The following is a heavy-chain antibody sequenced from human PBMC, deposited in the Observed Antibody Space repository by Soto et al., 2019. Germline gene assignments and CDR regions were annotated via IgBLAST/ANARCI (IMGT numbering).Heavy chain of an antibody. D-gene: IGHD3-10*01. CDR3: ARGVTMVRGVIHTPYFDY. J-gene: IGHJ4*02. V-gene: IGHV4-31*01. Sequence: QVQLQESGPGLVKPSQTLSLTCTVSGGSISSGGYYWSWIRQHPGKGLEWIGYIYYSGSTYYNPSLNGLVTLSVATSKNQFSLKLSSVTAADTAVYYCARGVTMVRGVIHTPYFDYWGQGTLVTVSS. CDR2: IYYSGST. CDR1: GGSISSGGYY.